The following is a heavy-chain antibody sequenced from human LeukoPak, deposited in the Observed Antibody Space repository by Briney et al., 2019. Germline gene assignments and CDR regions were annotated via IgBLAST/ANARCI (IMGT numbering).Heavy chain of an antibody. V-gene: IGHV4-39*07. CDR1: GGSIGKTSYY. CDR2: IYYSGTT. Sequence: SETLSLTCTVSGGSIGKTSYYWGWIRQPPGKGLEWIGNIYYSGTTYYNPSLKSRVTISVDTSKNQFSLTLNSVTAADTAVYFCARFRQLGRSFDSWGLGSLVTVSS. CDR3: ARFRQLGRSFDS. D-gene: IGHD1-1*01. J-gene: IGHJ4*02.